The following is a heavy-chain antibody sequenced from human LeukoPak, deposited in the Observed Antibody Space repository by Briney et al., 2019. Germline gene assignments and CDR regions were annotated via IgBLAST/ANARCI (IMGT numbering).Heavy chain of an antibody. CDR2: IYSGGST. D-gene: IGHD3-22*01. V-gene: IGHV3-53*01. CDR1: GFTVSSNY. J-gene: IGHJ5*02. Sequence: GGSLRLSCAASGFTVSSNYMSWVRQAPGKGLEWVSVIYSGGSTYYADSVEGRFTISRDNSKNTLYLQMNSLRAEDTAVYYCATAPPYYYDSSGERHHGSWGQGTLVTVSS. CDR3: ATAPPYYYDSSGERHHGS.